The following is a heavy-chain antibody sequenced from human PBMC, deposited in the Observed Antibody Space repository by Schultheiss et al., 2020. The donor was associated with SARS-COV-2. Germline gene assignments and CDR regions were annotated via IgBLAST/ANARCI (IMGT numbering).Heavy chain of an antibody. D-gene: IGHD1-7*01. CDR2: IYYSGST. CDR3: ARGLTGTTGRAFDY. CDR1: GGSISSYY. J-gene: IGHJ4*02. Sequence: SETLSLTCTVSGGSISSYYWSWIRQPAGKGLEWIGYIYYSGSTNYNPSLKSRVTISVDTSKNQFSLKLSSVTAADTAVYYCARGLTGTTGRAFDYWGQGTLVTVSS. V-gene: IGHV4-59*01.